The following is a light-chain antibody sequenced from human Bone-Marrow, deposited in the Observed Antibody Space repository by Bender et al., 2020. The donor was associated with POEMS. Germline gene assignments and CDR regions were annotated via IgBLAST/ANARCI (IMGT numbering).Light chain of an antibody. V-gene: IGLV3-21*03. CDR1: NIAYKT. CDR3: QVWDDSVDWV. CDR2: DDS. J-gene: IGLJ3*02. Sequence: SFVLAQPPSVSVAPGKPARISCGGDNIAYKTVHWYQQKPGQAPVVVVSDDSDRPSGIPECFSGSNSGNTATLTISGAEPGDDADYDCQVWDDSVDWVFGGGTKLTVL.